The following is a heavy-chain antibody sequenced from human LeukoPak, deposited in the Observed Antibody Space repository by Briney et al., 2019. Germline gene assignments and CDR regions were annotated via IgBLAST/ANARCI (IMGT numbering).Heavy chain of an antibody. CDR3: AREAISTSSTHPYFYIAV. D-gene: IGHD3-3*01. CDR2: IGTAGDT. Sequence: GGSLRLSCAASGFTFSSYDMHWVRQATGKGLEWVSAIGTAGDTYYPGSVKGRFTISRENAKNSLYLQMNSLRAGDTAVYFCAREAISTSSTHPYFYIAVWGKGTTVTISS. J-gene: IGHJ6*03. V-gene: IGHV3-13*01. CDR1: GFTFSSYD.